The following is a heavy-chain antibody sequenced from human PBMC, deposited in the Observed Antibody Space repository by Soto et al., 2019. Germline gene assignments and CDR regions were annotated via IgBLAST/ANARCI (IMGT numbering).Heavy chain of an antibody. J-gene: IGHJ5*02. CDR3: ARDRDAAAGTRDREYNWFDP. Sequence: SVKVSCKASGGTFSSYAISWVRQAPGQGLEWMGGIIPIFGTANYAQKFQGRVTITADESTSTAYMELSSLRSEDTAVYYCARDRDAAAGTRDREYNWFDPWGQGTLVTVSS. V-gene: IGHV1-69*13. CDR1: GGTFSSYA. CDR2: IIPIFGTA. D-gene: IGHD6-13*01.